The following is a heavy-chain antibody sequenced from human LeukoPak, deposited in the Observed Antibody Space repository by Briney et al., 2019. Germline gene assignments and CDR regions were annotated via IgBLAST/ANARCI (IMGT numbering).Heavy chain of an antibody. V-gene: IGHV3-21*01. Sequence: GGSLRLSCAASGFTFSSYSMNWVRQAPGKGLEWVSSISSSSSYIYYADSVKGRFTISRDNAKNSLYLQMNSLRAEDTAMYYCARSPPIGYCSSTSCYEMDVWGQGTTVTVSS. CDR1: GFTFSSYS. CDR2: ISSSSSYI. J-gene: IGHJ6*02. CDR3: ARSPPIGYCSSTSCYEMDV. D-gene: IGHD2-2*01.